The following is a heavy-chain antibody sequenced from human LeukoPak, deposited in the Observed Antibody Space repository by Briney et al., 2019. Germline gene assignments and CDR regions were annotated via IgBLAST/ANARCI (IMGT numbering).Heavy chain of an antibody. V-gene: IGHV1-8*01. J-gene: IGHJ6*03. CDR2: MDPNSGNT. D-gene: IGHD5-12*01. CDR3: ARGGGRIVATIIGNYYYYMDV. CDR1: GYTFINYD. Sequence: ASVKVSCKASGYTFINYDINWVRQATGQGLEWMGWMDPNSGNTGYAQKFQGRVTMTRNTSISTAYMELSSLRSEDTAVYYCARGGGRIVATIIGNYYYYMDVWGKGTTVTVSS.